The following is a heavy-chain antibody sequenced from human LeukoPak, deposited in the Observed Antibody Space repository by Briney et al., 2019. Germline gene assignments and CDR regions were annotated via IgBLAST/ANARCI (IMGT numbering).Heavy chain of an antibody. CDR2: INPNSGGT. Sequence: GASVKVSCKASGYTFTGYYMHWVRQAPGQGLEWMGWINPNSGGTNYAQKFQGRVTMTRDTSISTAYMELSRLRSDDTAVYYCARARTTWSGEENWFDPWGQGTLVTVSS. D-gene: IGHD3-3*01. CDR3: ARARTTWSGEENWFDP. J-gene: IGHJ5*02. CDR1: GYTFTGYY. V-gene: IGHV1-2*02.